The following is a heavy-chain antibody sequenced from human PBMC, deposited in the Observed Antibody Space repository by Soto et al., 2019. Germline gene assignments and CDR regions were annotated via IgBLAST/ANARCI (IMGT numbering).Heavy chain of an antibody. Sequence: PGGSLRLSCTASGFIVSSNYMSWVRQAPGKGLEWVSVIYTGGYTYYADSVKGRFTISRDNSKNTLSLQMNSLRAEDTAVYFCARGRIAVAGHYSFDLWGQGTLVTAPQ. D-gene: IGHD6-19*01. CDR1: GFIVSSNY. CDR3: ARGRIAVAGHYSFDL. V-gene: IGHV3-53*01. J-gene: IGHJ4*02. CDR2: IYTGGYT.